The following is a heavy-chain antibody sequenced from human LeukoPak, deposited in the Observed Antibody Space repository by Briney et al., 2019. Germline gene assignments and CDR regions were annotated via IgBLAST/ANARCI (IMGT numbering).Heavy chain of an antibody. J-gene: IGHJ4*02. CDR1: GGSISSGGYY. V-gene: IGHV4-31*03. Sequence: SQTLSLTCTVSGGSISSGGYYWSWLRQHPGKGLEWIGYIYYSGSTYYNPSLKSRVTISVDTSKNQFSLKLSSVTAADTAVYYCARGISGGSYYGGWYYFDYWGQGTLVTVSS. D-gene: IGHD1-26*01. CDR2: IYYSGST. CDR3: ARGISGGSYYGGWYYFDY.